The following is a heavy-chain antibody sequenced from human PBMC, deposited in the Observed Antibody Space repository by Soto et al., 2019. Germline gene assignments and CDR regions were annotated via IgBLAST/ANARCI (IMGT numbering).Heavy chain of an antibody. CDR3: ARWGDYGGNSKYYFDY. D-gene: IGHD4-17*01. CDR1: VGSISIYY. V-gene: IGHV4-4*07. J-gene: IGHJ4*02. Sequence: SETLCISCTISVGSISIYYWSWIRQPAGKGLEWIGRIYSSGSTNYNPSLKSRVTMSVDTSKNQFSLKLSSVTAADTAVYYCARWGDYGGNSKYYFDYWGQGTMVTVSS. CDR2: IYSSGST.